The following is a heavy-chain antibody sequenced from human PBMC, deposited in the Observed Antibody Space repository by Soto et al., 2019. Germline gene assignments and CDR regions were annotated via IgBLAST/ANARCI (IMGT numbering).Heavy chain of an antibody. Sequence: QLQLQESGPGLVKPSETLSLTCTVSGGSISSSSYYWGWIRQPPGKGLEWIGSIYYSGSTYYNPSLKSRVTISVDTSKNQFSLKLSSVTAADTAVYYCARIGGSYFYYYYYGMDVWGQGTTVTVSS. J-gene: IGHJ6*02. V-gene: IGHV4-39*01. CDR2: IYYSGST. CDR1: GGSISSSSYY. CDR3: ARIGGSYFYYYYYGMDV. D-gene: IGHD1-26*01.